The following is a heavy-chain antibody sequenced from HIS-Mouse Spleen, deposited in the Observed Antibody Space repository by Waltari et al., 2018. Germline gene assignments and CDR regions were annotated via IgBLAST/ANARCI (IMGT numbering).Heavy chain of an antibody. J-gene: IGHJ2*01. CDR2: IYYSGST. D-gene: IGHD6-13*01. CDR3: AREIPYSSSWYDWYFDL. CDR1: GGSISSRSSY. V-gene: IGHV4-39*07. Sequence: QLQLQESGPGLVKPSETLSLTCTVSGGSISSRSSYCGWIRQPPGKGLEWIGSIYYSGSTYYNPSLKSRVTISVDTSKNQFSLKLSSVTAADTAVYYCAREIPYSSSWYDWYFDLWGRGTLVTVSS.